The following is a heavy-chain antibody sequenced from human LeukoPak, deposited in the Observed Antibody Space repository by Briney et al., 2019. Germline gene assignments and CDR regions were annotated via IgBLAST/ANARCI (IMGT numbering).Heavy chain of an antibody. Sequence: GGSLRLSCAASGFTFSSNYMTWVRQAPGKGLEWVSVIYSGGTTYYADSVKGRFTISRDNSKNTLSLQMNSLRAEDTAVYYCAINTMVRGVIIMDVWGKGTTVTISS. CDR2: IYSGGTT. D-gene: IGHD3-10*01. J-gene: IGHJ6*03. V-gene: IGHV3-66*01. CDR3: AINTMVRGVIIMDV. CDR1: GFTFSSNY.